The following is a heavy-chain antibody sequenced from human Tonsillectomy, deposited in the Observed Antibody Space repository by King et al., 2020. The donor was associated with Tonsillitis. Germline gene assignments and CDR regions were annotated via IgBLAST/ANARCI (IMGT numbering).Heavy chain of an antibody. J-gene: IGHJ6*02. CDR1: GFTFSNAW. D-gene: IGHD3-22*01. V-gene: IGHV3-15*01. CDR2: IKSKTDGGTT. Sequence: VQLVESGGGLVKPGGSLRLSCAASGFTFSNAWMSWVRQAPGKGLEWVGRIKSKTDGGTTDYAAPVKGRFTISRDDSKNTLYLQMNSLKTEDTAVYYCTTDDYHDSSGYYYHYYYGMDVWGQGTTVTVSS. CDR3: TTDDYHDSSGYYYHYYYGMDV.